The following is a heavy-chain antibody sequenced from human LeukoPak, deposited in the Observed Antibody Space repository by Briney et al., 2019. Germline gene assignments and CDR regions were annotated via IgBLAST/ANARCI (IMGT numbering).Heavy chain of an antibody. D-gene: IGHD2/OR15-2a*01. J-gene: IGHJ4*02. Sequence: PSETLSLTCTVSGGSISNYYWSWIRQPPGKGLEWIGYIYYSGSTYYNPSLKSRVTISVNTSKNQFSLKLSSVTAADTAVYYCARVWNSGNYFDYWGQGTLVTVSS. CDR3: ARVWNSGNYFDY. CDR2: IYYSGST. V-gene: IGHV4-59*01. CDR1: GGSISNYY.